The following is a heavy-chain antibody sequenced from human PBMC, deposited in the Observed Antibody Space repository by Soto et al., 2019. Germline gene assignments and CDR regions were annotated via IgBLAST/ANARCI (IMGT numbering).Heavy chain of an antibody. V-gene: IGHV1-18*01. CDR2: ISAYHGNT. J-gene: IGHJ4*02. CDR1: GYTFTSYG. CDR3: ASTRTVEIAEY. Sequence: QVQLVQSGAEVKKPGASVKVSCKASGYTFTSYGISWVRQAPGQGLEWMGWISAYHGNTNYAQKLQGRVTMTADASRSTADMALRSLRSDDTAVYYCASTRTVEIAEYWCQGALVTVSS. D-gene: IGHD1-1*01.